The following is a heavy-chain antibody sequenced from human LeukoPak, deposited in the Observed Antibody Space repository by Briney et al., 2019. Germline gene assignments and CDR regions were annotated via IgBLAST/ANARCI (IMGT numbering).Heavy chain of an antibody. CDR2: ISSSSSYI. CDR1: GFTFSNYA. J-gene: IGHJ4*02. V-gene: IGHV3-21*01. D-gene: IGHD4-17*01. Sequence: GGSLRLSCAASGFTFSNYAVSWVRQAPGKGLEWVSSISSSSSYIYYADSVRARFTISRDNAKNSLYLQVNSLRAEDTAVYYCARDRTTVTTFDYWGQGTLVTVSS. CDR3: ARDRTTVTTFDY.